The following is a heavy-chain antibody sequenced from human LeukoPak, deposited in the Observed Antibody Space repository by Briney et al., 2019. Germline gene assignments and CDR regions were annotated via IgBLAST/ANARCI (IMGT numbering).Heavy chain of an antibody. Sequence: ASVKVSCKDSGYSFAGYYVHWVRQAPGLGLEWMGWINPNSGDRNYAQKFQGRVTMTRDTSINTAYMELSGLRSDDTAVYYCARDKTEAGSALAYYFDYWGQGTLVTVSS. CDR3: ARDKTEAGSALAYYFDY. CDR1: GYSFAGYY. V-gene: IGHV1-2*02. CDR2: INPNSGDR. D-gene: IGHD6-19*01. J-gene: IGHJ4*02.